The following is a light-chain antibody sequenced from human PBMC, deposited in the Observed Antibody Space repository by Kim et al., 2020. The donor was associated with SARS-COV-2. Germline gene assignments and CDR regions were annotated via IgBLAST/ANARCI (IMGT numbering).Light chain of an antibody. V-gene: IGKV1-5*03. CDR1: QNISGW. J-gene: IGKJ4*01. CDR2: RAS. CDR3: QQHRSYPIT. Sequence: ASVGDRVTITCRASQNISGWLIWYQQKPGKAPNLLIYRASSLESGVPSRFSGSGSGTEFTLTISSLQPDDFATYYCQQHRSYPITFGGGTKVDIK.